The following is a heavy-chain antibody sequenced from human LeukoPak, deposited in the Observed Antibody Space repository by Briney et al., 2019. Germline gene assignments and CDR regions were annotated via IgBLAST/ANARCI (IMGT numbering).Heavy chain of an antibody. CDR1: GFTFSSYD. D-gene: IGHD1-1*01. Sequence: GGSLRLSCAASGFTFSSYDMSWVRQAPGKGLEWVSTISGSGGSTYSGRGGSTYYADSVKGRFTISRGNSKNILFLQMSSLRAEDTAVYFCAKGLEMESRLDSWGQGTLVTVSS. J-gene: IGHJ4*02. CDR2: ISGSGGSTYSGRGGST. CDR3: AKGLEMESRLDS. V-gene: IGHV3-23*01.